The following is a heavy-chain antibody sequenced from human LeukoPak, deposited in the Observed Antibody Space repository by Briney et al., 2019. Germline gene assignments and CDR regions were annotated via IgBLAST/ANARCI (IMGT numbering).Heavy chain of an antibody. CDR1: GFTFSSYW. J-gene: IGHJ3*02. V-gene: IGHV3-21*01. Sequence: GGSLRLSCAASGFTFSSYWMSWVRQAPGKGLEWVSSISISSNYIYYSDSVKGRFTISRDNAKNSLYLQVNSLRAEDTAVYYCARGSRFGVVERDAFDIWGLGTMVTVSS. D-gene: IGHD3-3*01. CDR2: ISISSNYI. CDR3: ARGSRFGVVERDAFDI.